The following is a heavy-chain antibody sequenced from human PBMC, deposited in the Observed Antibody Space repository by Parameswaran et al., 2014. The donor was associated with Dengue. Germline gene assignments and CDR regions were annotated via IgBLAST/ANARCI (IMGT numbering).Heavy chain of an antibody. CDR3: AKGVWGSYQTEFDY. D-gene: IGHD3-16*01. CDR2: ISYDGSNK. J-gene: IGHJ4*02. V-gene: IGHV3-30*18. Sequence: WIRQPPGKGLEWVAVISYDGSNKYYADSVKGRFTISRDNSKNTLYLQMNSLRAEDTAVYYCAKGVWGSYQTEFDYWGQGTLVTVSS.